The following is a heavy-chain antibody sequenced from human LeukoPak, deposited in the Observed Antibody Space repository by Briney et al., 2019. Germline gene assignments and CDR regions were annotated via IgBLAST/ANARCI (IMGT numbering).Heavy chain of an antibody. V-gene: IGHV4-31*03. CDR2: IYYSGST. Sequence: SETLSLTCTVSGGSISSGGYYWSWIRQHPGKGLEWIGYIYYSGSTYYNPSLKSRVTISVDTSKNQFSLRLSSVTAADTAVYYCARDYGPHYFDYWGQGTLVTVSS. CDR3: ARDYGPHYFDY. J-gene: IGHJ4*02. CDR1: GGSISSGGYY. D-gene: IGHD3-10*01.